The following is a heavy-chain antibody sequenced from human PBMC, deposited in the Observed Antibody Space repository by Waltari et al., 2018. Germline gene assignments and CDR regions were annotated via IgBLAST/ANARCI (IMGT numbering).Heavy chain of an antibody. CDR3: ARAEDCSGGSCYSEDGYYYGMDV. Sequence: APGQGLEWMGRIIPIFGTANYAQKFQGRVTITADESTSTAYMELSSLRSEDTAVYYCARAEDCSGGSCYSEDGYYYGMDVWGQGTTVTVSS. V-gene: IGHV1-69*15. D-gene: IGHD2-15*01. J-gene: IGHJ6*02. CDR2: IIPIFGTA.